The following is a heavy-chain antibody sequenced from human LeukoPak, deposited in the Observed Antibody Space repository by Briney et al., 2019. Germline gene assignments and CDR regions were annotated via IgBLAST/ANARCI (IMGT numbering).Heavy chain of an antibody. D-gene: IGHD3-3*01. CDR2: IYYSGST. CDR3: ARAGYDFWSGYPRYYFDY. Sequence: SQTLSLTCTVSGGSISSGDHYWSWIRQPPGKGLEWIGYIYYSGSTYYNPSLKSRVTISVDTSKNQFSLKLSSVTAADTAVYYCARAGYDFWSGYPRYYFDYWGQGTLVTVSS. J-gene: IGHJ4*02. CDR1: GGSISSGDHY. V-gene: IGHV4-30-4*08.